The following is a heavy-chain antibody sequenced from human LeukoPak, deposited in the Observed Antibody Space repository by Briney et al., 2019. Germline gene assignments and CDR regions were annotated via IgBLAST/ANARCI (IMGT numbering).Heavy chain of an antibody. J-gene: IGHJ4*02. V-gene: IGHV1-46*01. D-gene: IGHD3-9*01. CDR2: INPTGGST. Sequence: ASVKVSCKASGYTFTSYYMHWVRQAPGQGLEWMGLINPTGGSTGYAQKFQGRVTMTRDTSTSTVYMELSSLRSEDTAVYYCARSDTTSYYDILTGWPQAPYFDYWGQGTLVTVSS. CDR3: ARSDTTSYYDILTGWPQAPYFDY. CDR1: GYTFTSYY.